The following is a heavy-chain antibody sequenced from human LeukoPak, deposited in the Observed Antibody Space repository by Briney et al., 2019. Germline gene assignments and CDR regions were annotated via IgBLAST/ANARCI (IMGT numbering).Heavy chain of an antibody. V-gene: IGHV1-2*02. J-gene: IGHJ4*02. CDR2: INPNSGGT. Sequence: ASVKVSCKASGYTFTGYCMHWVRQAPGQGLEWMGWINPNSGGTNYAQKFQGRVTMTRDTSISTAYMELSRLRSDDTAVYYCARDKITGTTPDYWGQGXLXTVSS. D-gene: IGHD1-7*01. CDR1: GYTFTGYC. CDR3: ARDKITGTTPDY.